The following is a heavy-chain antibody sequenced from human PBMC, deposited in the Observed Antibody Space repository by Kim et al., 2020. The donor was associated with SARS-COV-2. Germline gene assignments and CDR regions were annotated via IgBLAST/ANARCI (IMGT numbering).Heavy chain of an antibody. J-gene: IGHJ6*02. CDR1: GFTFSDYY. Sequence: GGTLRLSCAASGFTFSDYYLSWIRQAPGKGLEWVSYISRSGSTIYYAAPEKCRITISRDNAKNSLYLQMNSTGAEDTAVYYCARHPLLLWFGELSAQGMDVWGQGATVTVSS. D-gene: IGHD3-10*01. CDR2: ISRSGSTI. V-gene: IGHV3-11*04. CDR3: ARHPLLLWFGELSAQGMDV.